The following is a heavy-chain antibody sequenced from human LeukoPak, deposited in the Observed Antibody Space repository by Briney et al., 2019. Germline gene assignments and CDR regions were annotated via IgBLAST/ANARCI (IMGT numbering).Heavy chain of an antibody. CDR1: GGYISSYY. CDR2: IFNSGST. D-gene: IGHD2-2*01. J-gene: IGHJ4*02. V-gene: IGHV4-59*01. Sequence: SETLSLTCTVSGGYISSYYWSCIRQPPGKGLEWIGYIFNSGSTNYNPSLKSRVTISVDTSKNQFSLKLSSVTAADTAVYFCALGDCSSTSCYVFDYWGQRTLVTVSS. CDR3: ALGDCSSTSCYVFDY.